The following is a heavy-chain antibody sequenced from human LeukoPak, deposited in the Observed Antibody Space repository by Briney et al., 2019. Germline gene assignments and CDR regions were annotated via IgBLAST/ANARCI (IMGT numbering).Heavy chain of an antibody. J-gene: IGHJ6*03. CDR3: ARVAPITYYYDSSGYWPYYYYMDV. D-gene: IGHD3-22*01. V-gene: IGHV4-59*01. Sequence: SETLSLTCAVYGGSFSGYYWSWIRQPPGKGLEWIGYIYYSGSTNYNPSLKSRVTISVDTSKNQFSLKLSSVTAADTAVYYCARVAPITYYYDSSGYWPYYYYMDVWAKGPRSPSP. CDR1: GGSFSGYY. CDR2: IYYSGST.